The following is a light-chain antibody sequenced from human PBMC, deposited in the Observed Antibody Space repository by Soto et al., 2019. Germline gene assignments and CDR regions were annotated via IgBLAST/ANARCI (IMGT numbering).Light chain of an antibody. V-gene: IGKV3-20*01. CDR3: QQYGSWT. CDR1: QTISSNN. J-gene: IGKJ1*01. CDR2: GTS. Sequence: EIVLTQSPGTLSVSPGERATLSCRASQTISSNNLAWYQQKPGQAPSLLIYGTSSRATGIPDRFSGSGSGRDFTLTISRLEPEDSAIYYCQQYGSWTFGQGTKLEI.